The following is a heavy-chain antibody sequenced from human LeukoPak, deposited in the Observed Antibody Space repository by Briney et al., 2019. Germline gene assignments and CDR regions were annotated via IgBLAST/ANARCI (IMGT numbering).Heavy chain of an antibody. D-gene: IGHD6-13*01. CDR3: ARFAAADQNYFDY. J-gene: IGHJ4*02. CDR2: ISSSSSYI. Sequence: GGSLRLSCAASGFTFSIYSMNWARQAPGKWLEWVSSISSSSSYIYYADSVKGRFTISRDNAKNSLYLQMNSLRAEDTAVYYCARFAAADQNYFDYWGQGTLVTVSS. V-gene: IGHV3-21*01. CDR1: GFTFSIYS.